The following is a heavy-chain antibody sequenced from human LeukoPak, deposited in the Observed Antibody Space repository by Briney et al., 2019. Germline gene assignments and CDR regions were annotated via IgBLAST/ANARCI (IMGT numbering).Heavy chain of an antibody. J-gene: IGHJ4*02. V-gene: IGHV3-23*01. Sequence: GGSLRLSCAAPGFTFSSYAMSWVRQAPGKGLEWDSAISGSGGSTYYADSVKGRFTISRDNSKNTLYLQMNSLRAEDTAVYYCAKDADYGDYKGDYWGQGTLVTVSS. D-gene: IGHD4-17*01. CDR1: GFTFSSYA. CDR3: AKDADYGDYKGDY. CDR2: ISGSGGST.